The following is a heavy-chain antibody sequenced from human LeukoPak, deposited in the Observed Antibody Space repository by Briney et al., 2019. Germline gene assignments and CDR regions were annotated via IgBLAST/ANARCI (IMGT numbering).Heavy chain of an antibody. CDR1: GGAFSSYG. CDR3: ARGATVTTYNWFDP. D-gene: IGHD4-17*01. J-gene: IGHJ5*02. CDR2: IIPIFGTA. Sequence: SVKVSCKAFGGAFSSYGIIWVRQAPGQGLEWMGGIIPIFGTADYAQKFQGRVTITADESTSTAYMELSSLRSEDTAVYYCARGATVTTYNWFDPWGQGTLVTVSS. V-gene: IGHV1-69*13.